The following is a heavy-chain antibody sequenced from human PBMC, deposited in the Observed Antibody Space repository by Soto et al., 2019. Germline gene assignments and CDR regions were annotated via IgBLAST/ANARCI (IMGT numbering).Heavy chain of an antibody. CDR2: ISYDGSNK. Sequence: GGSLRLSCAASGFTFSSYGMHWVRQAPGKGLEWVAVISYDGSNKYYADSVKGRFTISRDNSKNTLYLQMNSLRAEDTAVYYCAKDWLSESYSGGSTKAAPDPERGAFDIWGQGTMVTVSS. V-gene: IGHV3-30*18. CDR3: AKDWLSESYSGGSTKAAPDPERGAFDI. CDR1: GFTFSSYG. J-gene: IGHJ3*02. D-gene: IGHD2-15*01.